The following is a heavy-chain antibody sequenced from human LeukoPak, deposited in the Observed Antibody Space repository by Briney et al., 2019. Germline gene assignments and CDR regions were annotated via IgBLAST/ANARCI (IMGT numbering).Heavy chain of an antibody. CDR1: GFTFTDEY. V-gene: IGHV1-2*02. Sequence: ASVKVSCKSSGFTFTDEYIHWVRQAPRQGLEWMGWINPYSGAINYAQKFQGRVTLTRDTSISTAYMELSRLTSGDTAVYYCARDPKSQLLLDYWGQGTLVTVSS. D-gene: IGHD2-2*01. CDR2: INPYSGAI. J-gene: IGHJ4*02. CDR3: ARDPKSQLLLDY.